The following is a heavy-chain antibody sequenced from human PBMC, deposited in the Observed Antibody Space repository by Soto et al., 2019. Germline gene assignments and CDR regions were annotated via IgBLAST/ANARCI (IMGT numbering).Heavy chain of an antibody. Sequence: EVQLVESGGGLVKPGGSLRLSCAASGFPFSASWMSWVRQSPGRGLEWVARIKREPDGATVDYAAPVQGRFSNSRDDSKNRLDLQMNNLNTHDTAVYYYTTDDYSWGYSRYRCAYWGQGALVTVSS. D-gene: IGHD3-16*01. CDR3: TTDDYSWGYSRYRCAY. CDR2: IKREPDGATV. CDR1: GFPFSASW. V-gene: IGHV3-15*01. J-gene: IGHJ4*02.